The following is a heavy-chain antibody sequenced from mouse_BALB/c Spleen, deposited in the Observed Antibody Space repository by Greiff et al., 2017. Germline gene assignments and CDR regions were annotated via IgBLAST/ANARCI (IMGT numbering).Heavy chain of an antibody. CDR2: IRSKSNNYAT. J-gene: IGHJ4*01. CDR1: GFTFNTYA. Sequence: GGGLVQPKGSLKLSCAASGFTFNTYAMNWVRQAPGKGLEWVARIRSKSNNYATYYADSVKDRFTISRDDSQSMLYLQMNNLKTEDTAMYYCVSPYAMDYWGQGTSVTVSS. CDR3: VSPYAMDY. V-gene: IGHV10-1*02.